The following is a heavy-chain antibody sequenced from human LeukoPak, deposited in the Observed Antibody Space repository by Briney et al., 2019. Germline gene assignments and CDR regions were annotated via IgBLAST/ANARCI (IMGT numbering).Heavy chain of an antibody. J-gene: IGHJ4*02. CDR1: GFSVNKYW. D-gene: IGHD5-24*01. CDR3: VRAQDGYNSLYFDY. Sequence: GGSLRLSCVASGFSVNKYWMHWVRQAPGKGQVWVSRINSDGTITNYADSVKGRFTISRDSAKNTLYLQMNSLRFEDTAVYYCVRAQDGYNSLYFDYWGQGALVTVSS. V-gene: IGHV3-74*01. CDR2: INSDGTIT.